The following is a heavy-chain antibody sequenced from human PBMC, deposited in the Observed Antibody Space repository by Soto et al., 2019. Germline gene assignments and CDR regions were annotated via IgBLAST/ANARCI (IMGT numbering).Heavy chain of an antibody. CDR3: ARVFLADYGDFRGGGAFDI. J-gene: IGHJ3*02. Sequence: ASVKVSCKASGYTFTSYGISWVRQAPGQGLEWMGWISTYNGNTNYAQKLQGRVTMTTDTSTSTAYMELRSLRSDDTAVYYCARVFLADYGDFRGGGAFDIWGQGTMVTVSS. CDR1: GYTFTSYG. CDR2: ISTYNGNT. D-gene: IGHD4-17*01. V-gene: IGHV1-18*01.